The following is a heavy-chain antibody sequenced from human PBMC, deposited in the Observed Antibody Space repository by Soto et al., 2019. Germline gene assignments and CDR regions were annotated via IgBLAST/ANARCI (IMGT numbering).Heavy chain of an antibody. Sequence: GASGEVSLQGFGYTLTRFWIHWVRQAPGQRVGWMGWMNPNSGNTGYAQKFQGRVTMTRNTSISTAYMELSSLRSEDTAVYYCARGRITIFGVVISYYYMDVWGKGTTVTVSS. CDR3: ARGRITIFGVVISYYYMDV. CDR1: GYTLTRFW. CDR2: MNPNSGNT. D-gene: IGHD3-3*01. V-gene: IGHV1-8*01. J-gene: IGHJ6*03.